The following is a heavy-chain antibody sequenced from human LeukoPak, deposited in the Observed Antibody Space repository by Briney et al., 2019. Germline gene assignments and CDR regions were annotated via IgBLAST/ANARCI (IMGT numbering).Heavy chain of an antibody. Sequence: GGSLRLSCAASGFTFTNAWMSWVRQAPGKGLEWVGLIRSKTDGGTTGYAAPVKGRFTISRDDSKNTLYLQMNSLKTEDTAVYYCTTVGIVVSGSLCFDYWGQGTLVTVSS. CDR2: IRSKTDGGTT. D-gene: IGHD3-22*01. J-gene: IGHJ4*02. V-gene: IGHV3-15*01. CDR3: TTVGIVVSGSLCFDY. CDR1: GFTFTNAW.